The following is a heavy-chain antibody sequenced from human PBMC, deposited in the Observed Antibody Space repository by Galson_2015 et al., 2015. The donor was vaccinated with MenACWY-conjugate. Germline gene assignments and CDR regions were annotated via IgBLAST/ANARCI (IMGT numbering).Heavy chain of an antibody. CDR3: ARHPPGGRGMDV. J-gene: IGHJ6*02. V-gene: IGHV5-51*01. Sequence: GLEWVGLISPIDSKTRYSPAFEGRVTISADNSITTAYLQWNSLQASDTAMYYCARHPPGGRGMDVWGQGTTVTVSS. CDR2: ISPIDSKT. D-gene: IGHD1-26*01.